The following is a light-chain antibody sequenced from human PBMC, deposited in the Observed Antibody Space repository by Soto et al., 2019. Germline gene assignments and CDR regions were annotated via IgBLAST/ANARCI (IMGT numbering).Light chain of an antibody. CDR2: KAS. V-gene: IGKV1-5*03. Sequence: DIQMTQSPSTLSASVGDRVTITCRASQSISSWLAWYQQKPGKAPKFLIYKASRLESGVPSRFSGSGSGTEFTLTISSLQPDDFATYYCQHYNSYPLTFGGGTRVEIK. CDR1: QSISSW. J-gene: IGKJ4*01. CDR3: QHYNSYPLT.